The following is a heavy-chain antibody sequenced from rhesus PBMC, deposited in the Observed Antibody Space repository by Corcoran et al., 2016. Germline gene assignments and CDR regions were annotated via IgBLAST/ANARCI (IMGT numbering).Heavy chain of an antibody. CDR1: GGSVSSSNW. D-gene: IGHD2-21*01. J-gene: IGHJ2*01. CDR3: ARGVVNFNWYFDL. V-gene: IGHV4-65*01. CDR2: ISGSSGST. Sequence: QVQLQESGPGLVKPSETLSLTCAVSGGSVSSSNWWSWIRQPPGKGLEWIGYISGSSGSTYYNPSPKSRVTISTDPSKNQFSLKLSSVTAADTAVYYCARGVVNFNWYFDLWGPGTPITISS.